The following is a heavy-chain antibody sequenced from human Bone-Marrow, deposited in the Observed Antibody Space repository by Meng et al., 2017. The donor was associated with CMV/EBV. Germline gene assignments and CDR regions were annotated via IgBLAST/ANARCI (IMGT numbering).Heavy chain of an antibody. D-gene: IGHD3-9*01. J-gene: IGHJ4*02. V-gene: IGHV3-30*02. CDR3: ARAGIAELRLFDSPIVY. CDR2: IRYDGSNK. Sequence: GESLKISCAASGFTFSSYSMHWVRQAPGKGLEWVAFIRYDGSNKYYADSVKGRFTISRDNSKNTLYLQMNSLRSEDTAVYDCARAGIAELRLFDSPIVYWGQGTLVTVSS. CDR1: GFTFSSYS.